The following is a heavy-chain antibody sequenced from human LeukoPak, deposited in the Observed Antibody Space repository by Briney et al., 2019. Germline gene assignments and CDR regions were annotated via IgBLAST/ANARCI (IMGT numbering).Heavy chain of an antibody. CDR3: ARGGPLKRFDY. CDR1: GGSFSGYY. J-gene: IGHJ4*02. V-gene: IGHV4-34*01. Sequence: SETLSLTCAVYGGSFSGYYWSWIRQPPGKGLEWIGEINHSGSTNYNPSLKSRVTISVDTSKNQFSLKLSSVTAADTAVYYCARGGPLKRFDYWGQGTLVTVSS. CDR2: INHSGST.